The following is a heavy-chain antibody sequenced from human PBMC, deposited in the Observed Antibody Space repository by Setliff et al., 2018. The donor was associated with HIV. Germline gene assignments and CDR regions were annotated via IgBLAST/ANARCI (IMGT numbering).Heavy chain of an antibody. CDR2: IIPMFGTA. D-gene: IGHD2-8*01. CDR1: GDTFSSYA. V-gene: IGHV1-69*06. J-gene: IGHJ3*02. CDR3: ARGYCTNAVCSDACDI. Sequence: GASVKVSCKASGDTFSSYAISWVRQAPGQGLEWMGRIIPMFGTANYAQKFQGRVTITADKSTSTAYMELSSLRSEDTAVYYCARGYCTNAVCSDACDIWGQGTMVTVSS.